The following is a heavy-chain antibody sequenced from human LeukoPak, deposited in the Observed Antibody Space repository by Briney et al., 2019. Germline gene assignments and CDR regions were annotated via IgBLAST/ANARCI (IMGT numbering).Heavy chain of an antibody. CDR1: GYRFTSYW. V-gene: IGHV5-51*01. CDR3: ARGLTGYYRWFDY. J-gene: IGHJ4*02. CDR2: IYPGDSDT. D-gene: IGHD3-9*01. Sequence: EALKIPCKGSGYRFTSYWMGWVRPMPGKGLEWMGIIYPGDSDTRYSPSFQGQVTISADKAISTAYLQVSTLKGSDDAMYYCARGLTGYYRWFDYWGQGTLVTVSS.